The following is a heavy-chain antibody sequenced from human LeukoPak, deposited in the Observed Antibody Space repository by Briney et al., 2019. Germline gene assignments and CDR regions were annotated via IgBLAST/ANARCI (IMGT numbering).Heavy chain of an antibody. CDR1: GGTFSSYA. CDR2: IIPIFGTA. D-gene: IGHD2-2*01. Sequence: SVKVSCKASGGTFSSYAISWVRQAPGQGLEWMGGIIPIFGTANYAQKFQGRVTITTDESTSTAYMELSSPRSEDTAVYYCARSGDVVVPAASYYYYMDVWGKGTTVTVSS. CDR3: ARSGDVVVPAASYYYYMDV. V-gene: IGHV1-69*05. J-gene: IGHJ6*03.